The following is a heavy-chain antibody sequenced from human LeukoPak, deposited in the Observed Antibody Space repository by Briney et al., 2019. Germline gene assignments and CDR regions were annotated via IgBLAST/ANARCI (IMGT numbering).Heavy chain of an antibody. J-gene: IGHJ6*03. CDR3: ARGLEVRARVGYHYYMDV. D-gene: IGHD1-26*01. CDR1: GDSISSSSFF. CDR2: VYSENT. V-gene: IGHV4-39*07. Sequence: ASETLSLTCTVSGDSISSSSFFWGWIRQPPGKGLEWIGAVYSENTYYNPSLKSRVSISVDTSKNQFSLTMSSVTAADTAVYFCARGLEVRARVGYHYYMDVWGKGTTVTVSS.